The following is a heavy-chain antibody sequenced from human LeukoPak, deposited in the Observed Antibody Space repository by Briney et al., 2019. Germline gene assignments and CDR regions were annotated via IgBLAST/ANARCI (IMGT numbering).Heavy chain of an antibody. CDR1: GGSISSGDYY. CDR3: ARNVNKNMVPDV. Sequence: PSQTLSLTCTVSGGSISSGDYYWSWIRQPPGKGLEWIGYIYYSGSTYYNPSLKSRVTISVDTSKNQFSLKLSSVTASDTAVYYCARNVNKNMVPDVWGKGTTVTVSS. CDR2: IYYSGST. V-gene: IGHV4-30-4*08. D-gene: IGHD3-10*01. J-gene: IGHJ6*04.